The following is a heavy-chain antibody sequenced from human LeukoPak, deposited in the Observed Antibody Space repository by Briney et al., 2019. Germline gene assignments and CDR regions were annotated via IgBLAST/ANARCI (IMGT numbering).Heavy chain of an antibody. V-gene: IGHV3-23*01. CDR1: GFTFSSYA. J-gene: IGHJ4*02. Sequence: ETGGSLRLSCAASGFTFSSYAMNWVRQAPGKGLEWVSTISGSGDSTYYADSVKGWFTISRDNSKNTLYLQMNSLRAEDTAVYYCARDRGYSCGYWGQGTLVTVSS. D-gene: IGHD5-18*01. CDR3: ARDRGYSCGY. CDR2: ISGSGDST.